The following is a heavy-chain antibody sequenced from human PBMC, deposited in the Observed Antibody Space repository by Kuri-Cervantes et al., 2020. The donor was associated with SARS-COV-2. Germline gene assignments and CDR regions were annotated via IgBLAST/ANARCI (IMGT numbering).Heavy chain of an antibody. D-gene: IGHD1-1*01. CDR1: GFTFSSYA. J-gene: IGHJ4*02. CDR2: ISYDGSNK. Sequence: GGSLRLSCAASGFTFSSYAMHWVRQAPGKGLEWVAVISYDGSNKYYADFVKGRFTISRDNSKNTLYLQMNGLRAEDTAVYYCARDCAAGIFDYWGQGTLVTVSS. V-gene: IGHV3-30-3*01. CDR3: ARDCAAGIFDY.